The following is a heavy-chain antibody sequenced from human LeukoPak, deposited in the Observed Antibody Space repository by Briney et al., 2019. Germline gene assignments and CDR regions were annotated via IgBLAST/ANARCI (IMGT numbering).Heavy chain of an antibody. Sequence: GEPLKISCKGSGYSFTTSWIGWVRQLPGKGLEWTAIIYAGNSDAKYSPSFQGQVSISTDRSISTAYLHWSSLKASDTAIYYCAIINHPDGRVYWGQGTLVTVSS. CDR3: AIINHPDGRVY. V-gene: IGHV5-51*01. J-gene: IGHJ4*02. CDR1: GYSFTTSW. CDR2: IYAGNSDA. D-gene: IGHD5-24*01.